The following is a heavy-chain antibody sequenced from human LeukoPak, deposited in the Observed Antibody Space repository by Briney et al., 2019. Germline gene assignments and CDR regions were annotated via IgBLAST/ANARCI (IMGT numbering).Heavy chain of an antibody. CDR1: GYTLTELS. Sequence: ASVKVSCKVSGYTLTELSMHWVRQAPGKGLEWMGGFDPEDGETIYAQKFQGRVTKTEDTSTDTAYMELSSLRSEDTAVYYCATGLHYYDSSGYSDYWGQGTLVTVSS. J-gene: IGHJ4*02. D-gene: IGHD3-22*01. CDR3: ATGLHYYDSSGYSDY. CDR2: FDPEDGET. V-gene: IGHV1-24*01.